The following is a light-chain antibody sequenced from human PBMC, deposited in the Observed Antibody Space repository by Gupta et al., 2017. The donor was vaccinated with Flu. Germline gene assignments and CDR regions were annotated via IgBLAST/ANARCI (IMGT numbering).Light chain of an antibody. CDR1: PSVSANY. CDR3: QQYGSSPWT. J-gene: IGKJ1*01. Sequence: ENVMTQSPDILSLSPGDSATLSCRATPSVSANYVAWYQQKPGQAPRLLIYGAFTRAAGVPDRFSGSGSGTGTDFTLTITSLDPEDFALYHCQQYGSSPWTFGQGT. CDR2: GAF. V-gene: IGKV3-20*01.